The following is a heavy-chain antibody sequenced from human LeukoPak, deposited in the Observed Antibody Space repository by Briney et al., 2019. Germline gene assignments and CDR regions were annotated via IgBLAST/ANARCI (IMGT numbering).Heavy chain of an antibody. CDR1: GGSIGFYF. V-gene: IGHV4-4*07. D-gene: IGHD3-16*02. Sequence: SETLSLTCTVSGGSIGFYFWSWIRQSAGRGLEWIGRINDNGVTNNNPSLKSRLSMSVDTSKNQFSLNLRSVTAADTSVYYCVRDELRTTYRFSWDPWGQGILVTV. CDR2: INDNGVT. CDR3: VRDELRTTYRFSWDP. J-gene: IGHJ5*02.